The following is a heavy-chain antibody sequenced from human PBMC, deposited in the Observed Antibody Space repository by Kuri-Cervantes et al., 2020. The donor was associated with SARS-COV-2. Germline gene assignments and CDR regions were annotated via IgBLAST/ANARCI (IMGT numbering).Heavy chain of an antibody. D-gene: IGHD6-13*01. J-gene: IGHJ6*03. V-gene: IGHV3-30*02. CDR3: ARDGVAAAGYGNPYYYYYMDV. CDR2: IRYDGSNK. Sequence: GGSLRLSCAASGFTFSSYGMHWVRQAPGKGLEWVAFIRYDGSNKYYADSVKGRFTISRDNSKNTLYLQMNSLRAEDTAVYYCARDGVAAAGYGNPYYYYYMDVWGKGTTVTVSS. CDR1: GFTFSSYG.